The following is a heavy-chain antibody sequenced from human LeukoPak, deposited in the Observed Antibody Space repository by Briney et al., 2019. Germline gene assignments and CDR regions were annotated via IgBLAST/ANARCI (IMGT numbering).Heavy chain of an antibody. CDR1: GFTFSSYG. CDR3: AKGDYYGSGKPYYFDY. CDR2: ISYDGSNK. D-gene: IGHD3-10*01. V-gene: IGHV3-30*18. J-gene: IGHJ4*02. Sequence: PGGSLRLSCAASGFTFSSYGMHWVRQAPGKGLEWVAVISYDGSNKYYADSVKGRFTISRDNSKNTLYLQMNSLRAEDTAAYYCAKGDYYGSGKPYYFDYWGQGTLVTVSS.